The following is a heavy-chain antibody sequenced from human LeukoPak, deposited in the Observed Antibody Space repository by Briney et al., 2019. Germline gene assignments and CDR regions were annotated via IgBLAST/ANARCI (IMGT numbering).Heavy chain of an antibody. CDR2: IYYSGST. V-gene: IGHV4-30-4*01. J-gene: IGHJ4*02. Sequence: SQTLSLTCTVSGGSISSGDYYWSWIRQPPGKGLEWIGYIYYSGSTYYNPPLKSRVTISVDTSKNQFSLKLSSVTAADTAVYYCARVGCSGGSCYPYYWGQGTLVTVSS. CDR3: ARVGCSGGSCYPYY. CDR1: GGSISSGDYY. D-gene: IGHD2-15*01.